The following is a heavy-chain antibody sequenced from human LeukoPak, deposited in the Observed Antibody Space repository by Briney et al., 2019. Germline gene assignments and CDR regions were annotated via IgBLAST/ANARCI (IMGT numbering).Heavy chain of an antibody. V-gene: IGHV3-15*01. D-gene: IGHD5-12*01. CDR1: GFTFSNAW. CDR3: TTGVYSGYDFDY. Sequence: RPGGSLRLSCAASGFTFSNAWMSWVRQAPGKGLEWVGRIKSKTDGGTTDYAAPAKGRFTISRDDSKNTLYLQMNSLKTEDTAVYYCTTGVYSGYDFDYWGQGTLVTVSS. CDR2: IKSKTDGGTT. J-gene: IGHJ4*02.